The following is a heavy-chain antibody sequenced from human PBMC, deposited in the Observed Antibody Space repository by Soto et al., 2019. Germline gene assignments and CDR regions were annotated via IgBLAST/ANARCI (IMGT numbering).Heavy chain of an antibody. J-gene: IGHJ6*02. Sequence: LRLSCAASGFTFSSYAMHWVRQAPGKGLEWVAVISYDGSNKYYADSVKGRFTISRDNSKNTLYLQMNSLRAEDTAVYYCARDYDILTGYYRSPSGMDVWGQGTTVTVSS. CDR1: GFTFSSYA. CDR2: ISYDGSNK. V-gene: IGHV3-30-3*01. D-gene: IGHD3-9*01. CDR3: ARDYDILTGYYRSPSGMDV.